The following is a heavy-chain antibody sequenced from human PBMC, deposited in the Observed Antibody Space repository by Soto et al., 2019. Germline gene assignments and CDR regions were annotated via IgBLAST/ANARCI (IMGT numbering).Heavy chain of an antibody. CDR2: IIPIFGTA. CDR1: GGTFSSYA. Sequence: SVKVSCKASGGTFSSYAISWVRQAPGQGLEWMGGIIPIFGTANYAQKFQGRVTITADESTSTAYMELSSLRSEDTAVYYCARHIYGSGSYYTGYYYGMDVWGQGTTVTVSS. V-gene: IGHV1-69*13. D-gene: IGHD3-10*01. J-gene: IGHJ6*02. CDR3: ARHIYGSGSYYTGYYYGMDV.